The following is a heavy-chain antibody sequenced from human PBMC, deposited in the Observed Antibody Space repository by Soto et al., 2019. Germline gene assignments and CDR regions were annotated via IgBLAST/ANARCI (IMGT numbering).Heavy chain of an antibody. CDR2: ISYDGSNK. Sequence: GGSLRLSCAASGFTFSSYGMHWVRQAPGKGLEWVAVISYDGSNKYYADSVKGRFTISRDNSKNTLYLQMNSLRSEDTAVYYCRIAAAGREVWFDPWGQGTLVTVSS. J-gene: IGHJ5*02. V-gene: IGHV3-30*03. D-gene: IGHD6-13*01. CDR1: GFTFSSYG. CDR3: RIAAAGREVWFDP.